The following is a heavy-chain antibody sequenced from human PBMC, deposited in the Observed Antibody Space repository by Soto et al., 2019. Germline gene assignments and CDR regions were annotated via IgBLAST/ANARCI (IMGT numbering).Heavy chain of an antibody. Sequence: GASVKVSCKASGYTFTSYGISWVRQAPGQGLEWMGRISAYNGNTNYAQKLQGRVTMTTDTSTSTAYMELRSLRSDDTAVYYCARGEPPSGVAAMDSFDYWGQGTLVTVSS. CDR2: ISAYNGNT. D-gene: IGHD2-15*01. CDR1: GYTFTSYG. V-gene: IGHV1-18*01. J-gene: IGHJ4*02. CDR3: ARGEPPSGVAAMDSFDY.